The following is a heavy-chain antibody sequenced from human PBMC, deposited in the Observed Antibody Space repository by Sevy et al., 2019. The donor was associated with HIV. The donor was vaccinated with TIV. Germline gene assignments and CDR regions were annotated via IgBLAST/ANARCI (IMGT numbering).Heavy chain of an antibody. CDR1: GFTFSTYA. CDR2: ISRSSTV. D-gene: IGHD3-22*01. V-gene: IGHV3-48*01. CDR3: AREAYYYDSREENWFDP. Sequence: GGSLRLSCEVSGFTFSTYAFHWVRQAPGKGLEWVSSISRSSTVYYADSVRGRFTISRDNVKNSLYLEMNTLRAEDTAVYYCAREAYYYDSREENWFDPWGQGTLVTVSS. J-gene: IGHJ5*02.